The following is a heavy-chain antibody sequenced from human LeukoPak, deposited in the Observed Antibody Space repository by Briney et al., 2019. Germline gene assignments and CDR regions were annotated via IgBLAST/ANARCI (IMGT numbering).Heavy chain of an antibody. Sequence: ASVKVSCKASGYSFTNYGISWVRQAPGQGLEWMGWISAYNGNTNYAQKLQGRVTMTTDTSTSTAYMELSSLRSDDTAVYYCGRAGPYCSSTSCYAGGWFDSWGEGTLVSDCS. D-gene: IGHD2-2*01. CDR2: ISAYNGNT. J-gene: IGHJ5*01. CDR1: GYSFTNYG. CDR3: GRAGPYCSSTSCYAGGWFDS. V-gene: IGHV1-18*04.